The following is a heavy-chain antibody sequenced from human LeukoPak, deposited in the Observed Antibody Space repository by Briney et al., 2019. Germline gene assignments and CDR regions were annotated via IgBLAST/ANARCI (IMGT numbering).Heavy chain of an antibody. CDR2: ISGSGGST. J-gene: IGHJ4*02. CDR3: AKRGRDGYNYPYYFDY. D-gene: IGHD5-24*01. CDR1: GFTFSSYA. Sequence: GGSLRLSYAASGFTFSSYAMSWVRQAPGKGLEWVSAISGSGGSTYYADSVKGRFTISRDNSKNTLYLQMNSLRAEDTAVYYCAKRGRDGYNYPYYFDYWGQGTLVTVSS. V-gene: IGHV3-23*01.